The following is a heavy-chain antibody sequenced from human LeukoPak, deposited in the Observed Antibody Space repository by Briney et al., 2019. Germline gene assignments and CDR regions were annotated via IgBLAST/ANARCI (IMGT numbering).Heavy chain of an antibody. CDR2: INPSGGST. J-gene: IGHJ4*02. CDR1: GYTFTSYY. D-gene: IGHD2-15*01. CDR3: ARETVVVAAFDY. V-gene: IGHV1-46*01. Sequence: ASVKVSCKAPGYTFTSYYMHWVRQAPGQGLEWMGIINPSGGSTSYAQKFQGRVTMTRDTSTSTVYMELSSLRSEDTAVYYCARETVVVAAFDYWGQGTLVTVSS.